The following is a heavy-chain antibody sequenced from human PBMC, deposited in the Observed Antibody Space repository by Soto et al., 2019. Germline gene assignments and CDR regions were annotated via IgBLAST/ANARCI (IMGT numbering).Heavy chain of an antibody. Sequence: PSETLSLTCSVSGASLSGYYWNWFRQPPGKGLEWIGYTYYSGSTNYNPSLNSRVTISVDTSKNQFSLKLRSVTAADTAMYYCARSPGSTTANYCDSWGQGALVTVSS. CDR3: ARSPGSTTANYCDS. D-gene: IGHD4-17*01. CDR1: GASLSGYY. V-gene: IGHV4-59*08. J-gene: IGHJ4*02. CDR2: TYYSGST.